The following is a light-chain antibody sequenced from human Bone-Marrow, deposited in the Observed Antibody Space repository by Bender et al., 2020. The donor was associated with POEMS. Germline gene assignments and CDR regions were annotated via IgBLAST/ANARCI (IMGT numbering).Light chain of an antibody. V-gene: IGLV1-44*01. J-gene: IGLJ2*01. CDR1: DSNFGGNN. CDR3: SSYAGNNNLL. Sequence: QSVLTQPPSASGTPGQSVIISCSGTDSNFGGNNVNWYQHLPGTAPRLVVYSNYQRPSGVPARFSGSKSGKTASLTVSGLQAEDEAVYFCSSYAGNNNLLFGGGTKLTV. CDR2: SNY.